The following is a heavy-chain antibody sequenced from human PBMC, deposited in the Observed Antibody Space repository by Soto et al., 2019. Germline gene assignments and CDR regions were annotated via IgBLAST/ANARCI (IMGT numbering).Heavy chain of an antibody. CDR3: ARGELTYGYWWYFDF. CDR2: ISHGGTT. CDR1: GASITSYY. D-gene: IGHD2-8*02. V-gene: IGHV4-59*01. Sequence: QVQLRESGPGLVKPSETLSLTCSVSGASITSYYWSWIRQSPGKGLEWIGHISHGGTTNYNPSLRGRVTVSLDAPKNQFSLKLNSVTAADTAVYYCARGELTYGYWWYFDFWGQGTLVTVSS. J-gene: IGHJ4*02.